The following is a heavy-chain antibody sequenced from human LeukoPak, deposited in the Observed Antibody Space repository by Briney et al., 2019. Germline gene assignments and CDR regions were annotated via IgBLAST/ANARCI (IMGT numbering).Heavy chain of an antibody. V-gene: IGHV4-59*08. Sequence: SETLSFTCTVAGGSISGYYWSWIRQPPGKGLEWIGYIYYSGSTNYNPSLKSRLTISIDTSENQFSLKLSSVTAADTAVYYCAREYSSSSGRRAFDIWGQGIMVTVSS. CDR2: IYYSGST. CDR1: GGSISGYY. D-gene: IGHD6-6*01. J-gene: IGHJ3*02. CDR3: AREYSSSSGRRAFDI.